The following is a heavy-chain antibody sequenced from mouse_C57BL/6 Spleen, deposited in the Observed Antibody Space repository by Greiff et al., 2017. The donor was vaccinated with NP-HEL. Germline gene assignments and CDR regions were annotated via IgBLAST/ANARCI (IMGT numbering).Heavy chain of an antibody. J-gene: IGHJ2*01. D-gene: IGHD1-1*01. CDR3: ASRGNYYGSSSYFDY. CDR2: ILPGSGST. CDR1: GYTFTGYW. Sequence: QVQLQQSGAELMKPGASVKLSCKATGYTFTGYWIEWVKQRPGHGLEWIGEILPGSGSTNYNEKFKGKATFTADTSSNTAYMQLSSLTTEDSAIYYCASRGNYYGSSSYFDYWGQGTTLTVSS. V-gene: IGHV1-9*01.